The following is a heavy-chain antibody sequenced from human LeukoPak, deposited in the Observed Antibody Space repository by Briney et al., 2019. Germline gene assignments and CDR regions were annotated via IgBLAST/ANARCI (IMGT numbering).Heavy chain of an antibody. V-gene: IGHV3-48*03. CDR1: GVTFSSYE. CDR2: ISSGRTI. CDR3: ARLYSSSSGKAFDI. J-gene: IGHJ3*02. D-gene: IGHD6-6*01. Sequence: GGSLSLSCAASGVTFSSYENNWGRHRQGKGLGLVSYISSGRTIYYADSVKGRFTISRDNAKNSLYLQMNSLRAEDTAVYYCARLYSSSSGKAFDIWGQGTMVTVSS.